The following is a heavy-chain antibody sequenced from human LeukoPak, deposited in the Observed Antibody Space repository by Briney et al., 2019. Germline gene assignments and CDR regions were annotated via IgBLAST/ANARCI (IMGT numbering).Heavy chain of an antibody. J-gene: IGHJ4*02. D-gene: IGHD2-15*01. V-gene: IGHV3-23*01. CDR1: GFTFSSYA. CDR2: ISGSGGST. CDR3: AKAGFREHLLQFPHKWYYFDY. Sequence: GGSLRLSCAASGFTFSSYAMSWFRQAPGKGLEWVSAISGSGGSTYYADSVKGRFTISRDNSKNTLYLQMNSLRAEDTAVYYCAKAGFREHLLQFPHKWYYFDYWGQGTLVTVSS.